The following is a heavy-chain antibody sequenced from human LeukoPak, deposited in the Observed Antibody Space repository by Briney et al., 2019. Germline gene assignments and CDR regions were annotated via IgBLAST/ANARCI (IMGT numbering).Heavy chain of an antibody. V-gene: IGHV3-23*01. CDR3: AKGPPRVDFWSDAGGYFDY. Sequence: GGSLRLSCAASGFTFSSYAMSWVRQAPGKGLEWVSAISGSGGSTYYADSVKGRFTISRDNSKNTLYLQMNSLRAEDTAVYYCAKGPPRVDFWSDAGGYFDYWGQGTLVTVSS. CDR2: ISGSGGST. J-gene: IGHJ4*02. D-gene: IGHD3-3*01. CDR1: GFTFSSYA.